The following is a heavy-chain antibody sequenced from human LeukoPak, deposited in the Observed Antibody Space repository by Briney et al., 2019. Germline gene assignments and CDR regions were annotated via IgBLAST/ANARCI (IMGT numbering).Heavy chain of an antibody. V-gene: IGHV4-59*08. D-gene: IGHD2/OR15-2a*01. Sequence: PSETLSLTCTVSGGSITGYYWSWIRQPPRKGLEWVGYIFSSGSTNYNPSLKSRVTISLDTSKSQFSLKLISVTASDTAVYYCARLTKFLTTYYPTPWGQGTLVTVSS. J-gene: IGHJ5*02. CDR2: IFSSGST. CDR3: ARLTKFLTTYYPTP. CDR1: GGSITGYY.